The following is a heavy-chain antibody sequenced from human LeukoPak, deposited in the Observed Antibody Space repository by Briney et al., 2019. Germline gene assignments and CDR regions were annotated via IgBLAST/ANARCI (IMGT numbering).Heavy chain of an antibody. D-gene: IGHD4-23*01. Sequence: GESLKISCKGSGYSFTSYWIGWVRQMPGKGLEWMGIIYPGDSDTRYSPSFQGQVTISAGKSISTAYLQWSSLKASDTAMYYCARRRYGGNPFNYFDYWGQGTLVTVSS. CDR3: ARRRYGGNPFNYFDY. CDR1: GYSFTSYW. CDR2: IYPGDSDT. J-gene: IGHJ4*02. V-gene: IGHV5-51*01.